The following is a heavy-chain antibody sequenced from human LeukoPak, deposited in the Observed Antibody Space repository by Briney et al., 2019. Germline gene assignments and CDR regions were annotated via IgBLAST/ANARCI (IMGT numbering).Heavy chain of an antibody. CDR1: GFSVSNNY. V-gene: IGHV3-53*01. Sequence: PGGSLRLSCAASGFSVSNNYMSWVRQAPGKGLEWVSIISGGGTSYYADSVKGRFSISRDNSKNTLYLQMNSLRAEDTAVYYCAKDLAVAGRGLYYYGMDVWGQGTTVTVSS. D-gene: IGHD6-19*01. CDR2: ISGGGTS. J-gene: IGHJ6*02. CDR3: AKDLAVAGRGLYYYGMDV.